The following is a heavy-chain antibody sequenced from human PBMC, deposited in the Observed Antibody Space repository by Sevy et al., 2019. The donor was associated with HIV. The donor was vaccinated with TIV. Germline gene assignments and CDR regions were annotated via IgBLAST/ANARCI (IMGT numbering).Heavy chain of an antibody. CDR2: IRYDGSNK. J-gene: IGHJ3*02. D-gene: IGHD5-12*01. CDR3: AKLVDIVVHDAFDI. V-gene: IGHV3-30*02. CDR1: GFTFSSYG. Sequence: GGSLRLSCTASGFTFSSYGMHWVRQAPGKGLEWVAFIRYDGSNKYYADSVKGRFTISRDNSKNTLYLQMNSLRAEDTAVYYCAKLVDIVVHDAFDIWGQGTMVTVSS.